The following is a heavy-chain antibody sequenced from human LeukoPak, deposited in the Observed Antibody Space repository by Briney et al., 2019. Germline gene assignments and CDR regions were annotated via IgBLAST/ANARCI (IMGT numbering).Heavy chain of an antibody. CDR3: ARDVGSSYELAY. CDR1: RYTFTSYG. D-gene: IGHD3-3*01. V-gene: IGHV1-18*01. J-gene: IGHJ4*02. Sequence: ASVTVSCKASRYTFTSYGISWVRPAPGQGLEWMGWISAYKGNTDYAQSLQGRVTMTIDTSTSIVYMDLRSLRSDCTTVYYCARDVGSSYELAYCGQGTLVTVSS. CDR2: ISAYKGNT.